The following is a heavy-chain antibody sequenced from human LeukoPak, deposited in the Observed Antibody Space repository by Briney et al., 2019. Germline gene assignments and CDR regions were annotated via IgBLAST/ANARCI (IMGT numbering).Heavy chain of an antibody. D-gene: IGHD2-21*01. CDR1: GFTFSNYW. J-gene: IGHJ3*02. CDR3: ARHIAGDAFDI. V-gene: IGHV3-74*01. CDR2: TTGDGTGA. Sequence: GGSLRLSCAASGFTFSNYWMHWVRQAPGKGLVWVSRTTGDGTGANYAGSVKGRFTISRDNAKNVLFMQMNSLRAEDTAVYYCARHIAGDAFDIWGQGTMVTVSS.